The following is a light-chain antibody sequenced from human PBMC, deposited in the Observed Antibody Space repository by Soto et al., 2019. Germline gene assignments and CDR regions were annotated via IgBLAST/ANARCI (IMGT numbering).Light chain of an antibody. Sequence: ESVLTQATGTLSLSPGERATLSCRASQSVSSSYLAWYQQKPGQAPRLLIYGASSRATGIPDRFSGSGSGTDFTLTISRLEPEDFALYYCQQYGSSLWTFGQGTKVEIK. J-gene: IGKJ1*01. CDR2: GAS. CDR1: QSVSSSY. V-gene: IGKV3-20*01. CDR3: QQYGSSLWT.